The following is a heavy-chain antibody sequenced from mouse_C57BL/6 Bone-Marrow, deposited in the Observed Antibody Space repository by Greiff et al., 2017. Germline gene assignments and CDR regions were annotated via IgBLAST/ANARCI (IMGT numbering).Heavy chain of an antibody. CDR1: GYTFTSYW. Sequence: QVQLQQPGAELVKPGASVKLSCKASGYTFTSYWMQWVKQRPGQGLEWIGEIDPSDSYTNYNQKFKGKATLTVDTSSSTAYMQLSSLTSEDSAVYYCARDYGSSLHWYFDVWGTGTTVTVSS. V-gene: IGHV1-50*01. J-gene: IGHJ1*03. CDR2: IDPSDSYT. D-gene: IGHD1-1*01. CDR3: ARDYGSSLHWYFDV.